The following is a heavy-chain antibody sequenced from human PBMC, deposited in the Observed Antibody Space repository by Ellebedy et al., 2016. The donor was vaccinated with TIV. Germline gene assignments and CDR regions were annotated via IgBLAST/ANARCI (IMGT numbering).Heavy chain of an antibody. CDR2: IYQDGSTK. V-gene: IGHV3-7*01. CDR1: GFSFRSYW. J-gene: IGHJ5*02. D-gene: IGHD4-17*01. CDR3: ARRGSYGDYAVQVNNWFDR. Sequence: GESLKISCVASGFSFRSYWMSWVRQAPGKGLEWVANIYQDGSTKSYVDSVKGRFTISRDNAKNSLFLQMNSLRVEDTAVSYCARRGSYGDYAVQVNNWFDRWGQGTLVTV.